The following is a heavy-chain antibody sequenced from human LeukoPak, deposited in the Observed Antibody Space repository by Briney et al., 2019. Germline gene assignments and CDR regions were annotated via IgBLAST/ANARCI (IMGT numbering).Heavy chain of an antibody. CDR2: IKQDETEK. Sequence: GGPLRLSCAASGFTFNSYWMTWVRQAPGKGLEWVAHIKQDETEKYYVDSVKGRFTISRDNAKDSVFLEMTSLRGEDTAVYYCARGGGLTSFGVVVFGTFYYMDVWGKGTTVTVSS. J-gene: IGHJ6*03. CDR3: ARGGGLTSFGVVVFGTFYYMDV. V-gene: IGHV3-7*01. D-gene: IGHD3-3*01. CDR1: GFTFNSYW.